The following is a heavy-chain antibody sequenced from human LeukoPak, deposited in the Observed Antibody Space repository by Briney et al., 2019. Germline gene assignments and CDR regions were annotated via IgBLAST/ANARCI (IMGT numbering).Heavy chain of an antibody. CDR3: ARVGCSGGSCYSAAFDI. J-gene: IGHJ3*02. CDR1: GFTFSSYS. Sequence: GGSLRLSCAASGFTFSSYSMNWVRQAPGKGLEWVSSISSSSSYIYYADSVKGRFTISRDNAKNSLYLQMNSLRAEDTAVYYCARVGCSGGSCYSAAFDIWGQGTMVTVSS. V-gene: IGHV3-21*01. CDR2: ISSSSSYI. D-gene: IGHD2-15*01.